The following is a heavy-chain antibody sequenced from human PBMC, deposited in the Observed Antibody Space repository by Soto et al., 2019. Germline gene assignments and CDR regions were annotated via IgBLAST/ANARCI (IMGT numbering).Heavy chain of an antibody. V-gene: IGHV4-30-4*01. CDR2: IYKSTTT. D-gene: IGHD2-15*01. CDR1: GDSISTVDYF. J-gene: IGHJ5*01. Sequence: PSETLSLTCSVSGDSISTVDYFWAWIRQPPGQALEYIGYIYKSTTTYYNPSFESRVAIPLDTSKSQFSLTVTSVTAADTAVYFCARGRYCLTGRCFPNWFDSWGQGTLVTV. CDR3: ARGRYCLTGRCFPNWFDS.